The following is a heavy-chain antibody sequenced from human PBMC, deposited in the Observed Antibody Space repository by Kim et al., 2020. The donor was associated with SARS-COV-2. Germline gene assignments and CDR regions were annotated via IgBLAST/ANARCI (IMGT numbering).Heavy chain of an antibody. V-gene: IGHV3-11*04. D-gene: IGHD6-19*01. CDR3: ARGLAVAGYYYYYYYMDV. Sequence: RGRFTIARDNAKNSLYLQMNSLRAEDTAVYYCARGLAVAGYYYYYYYMDVWGKGTTVTVSS. J-gene: IGHJ6*03.